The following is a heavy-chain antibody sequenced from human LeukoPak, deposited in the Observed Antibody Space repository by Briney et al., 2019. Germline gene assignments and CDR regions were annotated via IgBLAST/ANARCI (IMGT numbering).Heavy chain of an antibody. Sequence: ASVKVSCKASGYTFTSYSMHWVRQAPGQGLEWMGIIKPSGGSTSNAQKFQGRVTMTRDTSTSTVYMELSSLRSEDTAVYYCARGPRGCSSTSCYIYYYYGMDVWGQGTTVTVSS. CDR1: GYTFTSYS. CDR3: ARGPRGCSSTSCYIYYYYGMDV. J-gene: IGHJ6*02. CDR2: IKPSGGST. V-gene: IGHV1-46*01. D-gene: IGHD2-2*02.